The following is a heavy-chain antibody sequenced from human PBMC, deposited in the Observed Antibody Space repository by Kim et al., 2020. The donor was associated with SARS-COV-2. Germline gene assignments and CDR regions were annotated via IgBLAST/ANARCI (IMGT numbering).Heavy chain of an antibody. Sequence: YAQKFQGRVTMTRDTSTSTVYMELSSLRSEDTAVYYCARVREGSSWLFDYWGQGTLVTVSS. D-gene: IGHD6-13*01. J-gene: IGHJ4*02. CDR3: ARVREGSSWLFDY. V-gene: IGHV1-46*01.